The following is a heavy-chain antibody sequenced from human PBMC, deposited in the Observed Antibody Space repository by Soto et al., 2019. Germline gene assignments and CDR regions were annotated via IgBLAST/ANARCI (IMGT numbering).Heavy chain of an antibody. CDR2: INAYNDNT. CDR3: ARGVGWEPLDC. CDR1: GYTFTSYG. J-gene: IGHJ4*02. Sequence: QVQLVQSGAEVKKPGASVKVSCKASGYTFTSYGIIWVRQAPGQGLEWMGWINAYNDNTNNAQKLQGRVTITPATSTSTADIGLTSLRSEDTAVYYCARGVGWEPLDCWGQGALVTVSS. V-gene: IGHV1-18*01. D-gene: IGHD1-26*01.